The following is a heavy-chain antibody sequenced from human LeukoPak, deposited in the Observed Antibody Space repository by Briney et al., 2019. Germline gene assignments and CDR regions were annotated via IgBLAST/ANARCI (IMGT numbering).Heavy chain of an antibody. CDR2: ISWNSGSI. J-gene: IGHJ4*02. CDR1: GFTFSSYA. Sequence: GGSLRLSCAASGFTFSSYAMSWVRQAPGKGLKWVSGISWNSGSIGYADSVKGRFTISRDNAKNSLYLQMNSLRAEDTALYYCAKDIANYYDSSGKDYWGQGTLVTVSS. D-gene: IGHD3-22*01. CDR3: AKDIANYYDSSGKDY. V-gene: IGHV3-9*01.